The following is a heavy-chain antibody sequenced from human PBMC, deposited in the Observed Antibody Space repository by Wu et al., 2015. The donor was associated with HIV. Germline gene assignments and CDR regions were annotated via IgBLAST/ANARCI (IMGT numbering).Heavy chain of an antibody. CDR2: INPLFGTT. D-gene: IGHD5-12*01. CDR1: GAGFTSYA. Sequence: QVQLVQSGPEVKNPGSSVKVTCKASGAGFTSYAVSWVRQAPGQGLEWMGGINPLFGTTQHTQRFQDRLTFSTDESKTTVYMELSSLRSEDTAVYYCARNTDSVATSLYSLGVWGPGTTVTVSS. V-gene: IGHV1-69*05. CDR3: ARNTDSVATSLYSLGV. J-gene: IGHJ6*02.